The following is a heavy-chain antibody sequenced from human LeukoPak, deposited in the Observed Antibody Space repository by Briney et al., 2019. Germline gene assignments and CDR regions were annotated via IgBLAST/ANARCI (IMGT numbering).Heavy chain of an antibody. V-gene: IGHV1-2*02. J-gene: IGHJ4*02. CDR3: ARSPVLLWFGESLHFDY. CDR2: INPNSGGT. Sequence: APVKVSCKASGYTFTSYYMHWVRQAPGQGLEWMGWINPNSGGTNYAQKFQGRVTMTRDTSISTAYMELSRLRSDDTAVYYCARSPVLLWFGESLHFDYWGQGTLVTVSS. D-gene: IGHD3-10*01. CDR1: GYTFTSYY.